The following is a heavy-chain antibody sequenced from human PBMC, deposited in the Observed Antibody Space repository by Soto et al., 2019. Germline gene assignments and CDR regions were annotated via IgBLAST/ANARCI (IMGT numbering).Heavy chain of an antibody. CDR2: ISAYNSNT. CDR1: GYTFTDFG. V-gene: IGHV1-18*01. CDR3: ARDSGNLGNWAYFFDY. J-gene: IGHJ4*02. Sequence: QGHRVQSGAEVKKPGASVKVSCKASGYTFTDFGISWVRQAPGQGLEWMGWISAYNSNTNYAQKVQGRVTMTTDTSTSTAYMELRTLTSDDTAVYYCARDSGNLGNWAYFFDYWGQGTLVTVSS. D-gene: IGHD1-1*01.